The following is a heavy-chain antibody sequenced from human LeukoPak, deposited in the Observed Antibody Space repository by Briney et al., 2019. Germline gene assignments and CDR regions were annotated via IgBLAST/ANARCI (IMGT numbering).Heavy chain of an antibody. CDR2: TYYRSKWYN. CDR1: GDSVSSNSAA. J-gene: IGHJ4*02. Sequence: SQTLSLTFAISGDSVSSNSAAWNWLRQSPSRGLEWLGRTYYRSKWYNDYAVSVKSRITINPDTSKNQFSLQLNSVTAADTAVYYCARGARLLDYWGQGTLVTVSS. CDR3: ARGARLLDY. V-gene: IGHV6-1*01.